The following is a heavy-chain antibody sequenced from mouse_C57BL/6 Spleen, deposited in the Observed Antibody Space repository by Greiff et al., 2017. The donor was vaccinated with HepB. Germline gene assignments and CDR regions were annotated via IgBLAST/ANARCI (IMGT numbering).Heavy chain of an antibody. V-gene: IGHV5-16*01. D-gene: IGHD1-1*01. Sequence: EVKLVESEGGLVQPGSSMKLSCTASGFTFSDYYMAWVRQVPEKGLEWVANINYDGSSTYYLDSLKSRFIISRDNAKNILYLQMSSLKSEDTATYYCARDQGSNGFDYWGQGTTLTVSS. CDR1: GFTFSDYY. CDR3: ARDQGSNGFDY. J-gene: IGHJ2*01. CDR2: INYDGSST.